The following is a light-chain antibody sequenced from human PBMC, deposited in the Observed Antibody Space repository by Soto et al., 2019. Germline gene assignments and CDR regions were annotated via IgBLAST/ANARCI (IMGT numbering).Light chain of an antibody. Sequence: DIVMTQCPDSLAVSLGERATSDSTCTHSALYSSNNKNYLAWYQQKPGQPPKLLIYWASTRESGVPDRFSGRGSGTDFTLTISSLQAEDVAVYYCKQYYSTPQTFGQWTKVDIK. J-gene: IGKJ1*01. V-gene: IGKV4-1*01. CDR1: HSALYSSNNKNY. CDR2: WAS. CDR3: KQYYSTPQT.